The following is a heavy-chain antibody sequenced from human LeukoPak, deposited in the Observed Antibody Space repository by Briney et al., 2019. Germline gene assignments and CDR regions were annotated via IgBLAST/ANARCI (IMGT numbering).Heavy chain of an antibody. CDR2: IYTSGST. D-gene: IGHD3-3*01. J-gene: IGHJ3*02. CDR3: ARVRFLEWSHAFDI. CDR1: GGSISSYY. Sequence: SETLSLTCTVSGGSISSYYWSWIRQPAGKGLEWIGRIYTSGSTNYNPSLKSRVTMSVDTSKNQFSLKLCSVTAADTAVYYCARVRFLEWSHAFDIWGQGTMVTVSS. V-gene: IGHV4-4*07.